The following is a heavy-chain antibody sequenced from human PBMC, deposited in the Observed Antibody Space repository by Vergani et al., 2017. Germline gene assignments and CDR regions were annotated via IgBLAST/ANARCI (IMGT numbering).Heavy chain of an antibody. V-gene: IGHV3-15*01. Sequence: EVQVVESGGGLIKPGGSLRLSCVVSGITFKNAWINWVRRAPGKGLEWIRRIRSKNDGGTADYAAPMKGRFTNSRDDSKDSAFLLVNNLKTEDTAVYFCYTDHHDYWGQGTLVTVSS. D-gene: IGHD1-14*01. CDR1: GITFKNAW. CDR2: IRSKNDGGTA. J-gene: IGHJ4*02. CDR3: YTDHHDY.